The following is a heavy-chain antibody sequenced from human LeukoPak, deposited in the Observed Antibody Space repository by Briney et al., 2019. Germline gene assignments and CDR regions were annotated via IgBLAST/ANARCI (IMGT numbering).Heavy chain of an antibody. Sequence: ASVKVSCKASGYTFTGYYMHWVRQAPGQGLEWMGWINPSSGGTNYAQKFQGRVTMTRDTSISTAYMELSRLRSDDTAVYYCGRGFALEWLWPSDYWGQGTLVTVSS. CDR2: INPSSGGT. CDR3: GRGFALEWLWPSDY. D-gene: IGHD3-3*01. CDR1: GYTFTGYY. V-gene: IGHV1-2*02. J-gene: IGHJ4*02.